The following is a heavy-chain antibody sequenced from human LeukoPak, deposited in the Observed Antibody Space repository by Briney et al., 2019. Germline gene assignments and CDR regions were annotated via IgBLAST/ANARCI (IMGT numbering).Heavy chain of an antibody. D-gene: IGHD3-22*01. J-gene: IGHJ4*02. V-gene: IGHV3-7*01. CDR1: GFTFSSYW. CDR2: IKQDGSEK. CDR3: AREISSGYYGFFDY. Sequence: GGSLRLSCAASGFTFSSYWMSWVRQAPGEGLEWVANIKQDGSEKYYVDSVKGRFTISRDNAKNSLYLQMNSLRAEDTAVYYCAREISSGYYGFFDYWGQGTLVTVSS.